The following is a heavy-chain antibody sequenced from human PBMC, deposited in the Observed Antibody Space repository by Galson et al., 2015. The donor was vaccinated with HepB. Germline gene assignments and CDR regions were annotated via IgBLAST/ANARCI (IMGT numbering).Heavy chain of an antibody. J-gene: IGHJ4*02. CDR1: GFTFSNYG. D-gene: IGHD6-19*01. Sequence: SLRLSCAASGFTFSNYGMHWVRPAPGKGLEWVAVISYDGSNKYYADSVKGRFTISRDNSKNTLYLQRNSLRAEDTALYYCAKDPYLYSALAGTMAGFDYWGQGTLVTVSS. CDR2: ISYDGSNK. CDR3: AKDPYLYSALAGTMAGFDY. V-gene: IGHV3-30*18.